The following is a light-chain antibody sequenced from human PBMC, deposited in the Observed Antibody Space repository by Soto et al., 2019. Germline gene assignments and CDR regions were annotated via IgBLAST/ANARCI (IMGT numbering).Light chain of an antibody. Sequence: EIVMTQSPATLSVSPGERVTLSCRASQSVSRFLAWYQQRPGQAPRLLIYDTSTRATGVPARFSGSGSGTEFSLTISSLQSDDFAVYFCQQYNSWPPITFGQGTRLQIE. J-gene: IGKJ5*01. V-gene: IGKV3-15*01. CDR3: QQYNSWPPIT. CDR1: QSVSRF. CDR2: DTS.